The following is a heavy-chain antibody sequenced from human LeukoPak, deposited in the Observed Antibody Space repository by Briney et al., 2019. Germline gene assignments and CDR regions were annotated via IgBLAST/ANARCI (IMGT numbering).Heavy chain of an antibody. CDR2: ISGSGGST. CDR1: GFTFSSYA. D-gene: IGHD3-10*01. V-gene: IGHV3-23*01. CDR3: AKDPEVRGVIISTFDY. Sequence: QPGGSLRLSCAASGFTFSSYAMSWVRQAPGKGLEWVSAISGSGGSTYYADSVKGRFTISRDNSKNTLYLQMNSLRAEDTAVYYCAKDPEVRGVIISTFDYWGQGTLVTVSS. J-gene: IGHJ4*02.